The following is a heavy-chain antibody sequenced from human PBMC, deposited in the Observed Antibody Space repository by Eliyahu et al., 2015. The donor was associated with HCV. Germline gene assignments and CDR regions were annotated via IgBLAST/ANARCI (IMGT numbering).Heavy chain of an antibody. V-gene: IGHV3-15*01. Sequence: EVQLVESGGGLVKPGGSLRLSCAASGFTFSNAWMXWVRXAPGKGLEWVGRIKSKTDGGTTDYAAPVKGRFTISRDDSKNTLYLQMNSLKTEDTAVYYCTTEIRYSYGYVKYYYDSSGPLDWGQGTLVTVSS. CDR2: IKSKTDGGTT. D-gene: IGHD3-22*01. CDR3: TTEIRYSYGYVKYYYDSSGPLD. CDR1: GFTFSNAW. J-gene: IGHJ4*02.